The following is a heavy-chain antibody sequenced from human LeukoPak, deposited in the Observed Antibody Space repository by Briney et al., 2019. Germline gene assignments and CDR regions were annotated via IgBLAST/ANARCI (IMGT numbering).Heavy chain of an antibody. D-gene: IGHD3-10*01. CDR2: IYYSGST. CDR3: ARRGDMVRGVIIRSYNWFDP. J-gene: IGHJ5*02. V-gene: IGHV4-39*01. Sequence: SETLSLTCTVSGGSISSSSYYWGWIRQPPGKGLEWIGGIYYSGSTYYNPSLKSRVTISVDTSKNQFSLKLSSVTAAGTAVYYCARRGDMVRGVIIRSYNWFDPWGQGTLVTVSS. CDR1: GGSISSSSYY.